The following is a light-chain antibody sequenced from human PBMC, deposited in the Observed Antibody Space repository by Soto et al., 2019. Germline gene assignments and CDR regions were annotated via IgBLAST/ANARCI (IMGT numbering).Light chain of an antibody. CDR3: QSYDRSLSGFV. CDR1: SSNIGADYD. V-gene: IGLV1-40*01. CDR2: GDY. J-gene: IGLJ1*01. Sequence: QSFLTQPPSVSGAPGQRVTISCTGSSSNIGADYDVHWYQHLPGTAPKLLIFGDYNRPSGVPDRISGSRSSTSASLAITGLQADDEADYYCQSYDRSLSGFVFGTGTKVTVL.